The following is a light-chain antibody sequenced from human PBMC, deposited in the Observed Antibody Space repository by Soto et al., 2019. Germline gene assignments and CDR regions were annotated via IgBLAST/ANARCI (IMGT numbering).Light chain of an antibody. Sequence: IQMTQSPSSLSASVGDRVTIICRASQSVSTRLAWYQQKPGKAPKVLIYDASSWAGGVPSRFTGSGSGTEFTLTINSLQPEDLATYYCLESSSALTFGQGTRLEIK. J-gene: IGKJ5*01. V-gene: IGKV1-5*02. CDR3: LESSSALT. CDR2: DAS. CDR1: QSVSTR.